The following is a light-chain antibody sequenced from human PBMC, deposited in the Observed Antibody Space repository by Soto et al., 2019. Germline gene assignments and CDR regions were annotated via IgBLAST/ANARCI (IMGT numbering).Light chain of an antibody. J-gene: IGKJ1*01. CDR2: GAS. CDR3: QQYNNWPWT. V-gene: IGKV3-15*01. CDR1: QSVSSN. Sequence: EIVMTQSPATLSVSPGERATLPCRASQSVSSNLAWYQQKPGQAPRLLIYGASTRATGIPARFSGSGSGTEFTLTISSLQSEDFAVYYCQQYNNWPWTFGQGTKVDI.